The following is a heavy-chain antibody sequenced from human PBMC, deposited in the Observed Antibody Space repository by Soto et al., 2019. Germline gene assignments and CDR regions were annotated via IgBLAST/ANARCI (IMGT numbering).Heavy chain of an antibody. Sequence: ASVKVSCKASGYTFTSYVISWVRQAPGQGLEWMGWISAYNGNTNYAQKLQGRVTMTTDTSTSTAYMELRSLRSDDTAVYYCARKGIAAAVDYYYYGMDVWGQGTTVTVSS. CDR1: GYTFTSYV. CDR3: ARKGIAAAVDYYYYGMDV. J-gene: IGHJ6*02. V-gene: IGHV1-18*01. CDR2: ISAYNGNT. D-gene: IGHD6-13*01.